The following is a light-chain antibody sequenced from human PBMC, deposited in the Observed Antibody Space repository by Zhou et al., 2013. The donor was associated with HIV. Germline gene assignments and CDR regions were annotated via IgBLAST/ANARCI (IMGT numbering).Light chain of an antibody. V-gene: IGLV1-40*01. CDR1: SSNIGAGYL. CDR3: QSYDSSLIGSV. Sequence: QSVLTQPPSVSGAPGQRVTISCTGSSSNIGAGYLVHWYQQLPRSAPKLLIYGDINRPSGVPDRFSGSKSGTSASLAITGLQAEDEADYYCQSYDSSLIGSVFGGGTKLTVL. J-gene: IGLJ3*02. CDR2: GDI.